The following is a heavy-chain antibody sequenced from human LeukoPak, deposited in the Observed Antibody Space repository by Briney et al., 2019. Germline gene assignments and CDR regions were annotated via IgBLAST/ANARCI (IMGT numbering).Heavy chain of an antibody. D-gene: IGHD2/OR15-2a*01. V-gene: IGHV1-24*01. CDR3: TGGTFYRLLDY. CDR1: GYSLTEFS. Sequence: GASVTVSFTVSGYSLTEFSMHWVRQAPGKGLEWMGGFDPGNGETIFTKNFQGRVTMTDDTSSDTAYMELSSLRSEDTAVYYCTGGTFYRLLDYWGQGTLVTVSS. CDR2: FDPGNGET. J-gene: IGHJ4*02.